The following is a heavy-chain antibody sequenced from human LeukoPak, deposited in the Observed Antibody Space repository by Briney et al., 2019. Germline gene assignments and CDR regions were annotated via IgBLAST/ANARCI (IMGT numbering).Heavy chain of an antibody. J-gene: IGHJ6*02. D-gene: IGHD6-19*01. CDR1: GFTFSSYD. CDR2: IGTAGDT. CDR3: AKARIAVAGTKIYYGMDV. V-gene: IGHV3-13*01. Sequence: GGSLRLSCAASGFTFSSYDMHWVRQATGKGLEWVSAIGTAGDTYYPGSVKGRFTISRENAKNSLYLQMNSLRAEDMALYYCAKARIAVAGTKIYYGMDVWGQGTTVTVSS.